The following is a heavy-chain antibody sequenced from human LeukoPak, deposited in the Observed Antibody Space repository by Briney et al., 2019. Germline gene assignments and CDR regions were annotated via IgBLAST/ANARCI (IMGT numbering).Heavy chain of an antibody. D-gene: IGHD3-10*01. J-gene: IGHJ5*02. Sequence: SETLSLTCTVSGSSISSSSYYWGWIRQPPGKGLEWIGSIYYSGSTYYNPSLKSRVTISVDTSKNQFSLKLSSVTAADTAVYYCARDNMYYYGSGSYIRNWFDPWGQGTLVTVSS. V-gene: IGHV4-39*07. CDR2: IYYSGST. CDR1: GSSISSSSYY. CDR3: ARDNMYYYGSGSYIRNWFDP.